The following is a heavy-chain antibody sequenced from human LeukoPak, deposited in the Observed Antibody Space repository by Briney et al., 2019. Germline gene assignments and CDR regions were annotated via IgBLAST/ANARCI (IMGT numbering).Heavy chain of an antibody. D-gene: IGHD3-16*02. J-gene: IGHJ4*02. CDR1: GFTFSSYS. CDR2: ISSSSSYI. CDR3: AKGKRFILFDY. Sequence: GGSLRLSCAASGFTFSSYSMNWVRQAPGKGLEWVSSISSSSSYIYYADSVKGRFTISRDNAKNSLYLQMNSLRLEDTAIYYCAKGKRFILFDYWGQGTLVTVSS. V-gene: IGHV3-21*04.